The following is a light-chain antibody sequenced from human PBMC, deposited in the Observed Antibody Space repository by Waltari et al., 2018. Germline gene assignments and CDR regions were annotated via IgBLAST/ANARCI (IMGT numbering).Light chain of an antibody. CDR2: WAS. CDR3: QQYYGTPRT. J-gene: IGKJ1*01. V-gene: IGKV4-1*01. Sequence: HSXDXXXVSLGXXXXXXCXSSXSVLYSSNNKNYLAWYQQNPGQPPKLLIYWASTRESGVPDRFSGSGSGTDFTLTFSSLQAEDVAVYYCQQYYGTPRTFGQGTKVEI. CDR1: XSVLYSSNNKNY.